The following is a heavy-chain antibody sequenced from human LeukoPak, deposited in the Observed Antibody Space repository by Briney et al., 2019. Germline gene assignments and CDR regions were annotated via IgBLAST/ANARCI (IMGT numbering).Heavy chain of an antibody. CDR1: GFTFDDYA. V-gene: IGHV3-9*01. Sequence: PGRSLRLSCAASGFTFDDYAMHWVRQAPGKGLEWVSGISWNSGSIGYADSVKGRFTISRDNAKNSLYLQMNSLRAEDTALYYCAKEDPDYGDYSFDYWGQGTLVTVSS. CDR2: ISWNSGSI. CDR3: AKEDPDYGDYSFDY. J-gene: IGHJ4*02. D-gene: IGHD4-17*01.